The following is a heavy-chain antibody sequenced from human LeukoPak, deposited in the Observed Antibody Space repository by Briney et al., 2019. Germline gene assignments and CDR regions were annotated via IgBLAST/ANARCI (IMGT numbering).Heavy chain of an antibody. V-gene: IGHV4-59*01. J-gene: IGHJ6*03. Sequence: PSETLSLTCTVSGGSISSYYWSWIRQPPGKGLEWIGYIYYSGSTNYNPSLKSRVTISVDTSKNQFSLKLSSVTAADTAVYYCARGVVSYYYYMDVWGKGTTVTISS. D-gene: IGHD2-2*01. CDR1: GGSISSYY. CDR3: ARGVVSYYYYMDV. CDR2: IYYSGST.